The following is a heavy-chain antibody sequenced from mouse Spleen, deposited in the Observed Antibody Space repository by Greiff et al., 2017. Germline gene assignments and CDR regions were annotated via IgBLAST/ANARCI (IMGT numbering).Heavy chain of an antibody. Sequence: EVQVVESGGGLVKPGGSLKLSCAASGFTFSSYAMSWVRQTPEKRLEWVASISSGGSTYYPDSVKGRFTISRDNARNILYLQMSSLRSEDTAMYYCAREEEDAMDYWGQGTSVTVSS. V-gene: IGHV5-6-5*01. CDR3: AREEEDAMDY. CDR1: GFTFSSYA. J-gene: IGHJ4*01. CDR2: ISSGGST.